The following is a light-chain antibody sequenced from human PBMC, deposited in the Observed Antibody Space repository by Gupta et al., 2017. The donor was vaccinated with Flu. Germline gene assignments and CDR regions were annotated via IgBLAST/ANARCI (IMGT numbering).Light chain of an antibody. CDR3: QQYDNLLHR. Sequence: PSSLSASVGDRVTITCQASQDISNYLNWYQQKPGKAPKLLIYDASNVETGVPSRFSGSGSGTDFTFTISSLQPEDFATYYCQQYDNLLHRFGQGTPLEIK. V-gene: IGKV1-33*01. CDR1: QDISNY. J-gene: IGKJ5*01. CDR2: DAS.